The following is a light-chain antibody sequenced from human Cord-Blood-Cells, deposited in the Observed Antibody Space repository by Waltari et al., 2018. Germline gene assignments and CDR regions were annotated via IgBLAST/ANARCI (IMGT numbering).Light chain of an antibody. J-gene: IGLJ3*02. Sequence: QSALTQPASVSGSPGQSIPLSSTGPRSDVCGNTIFSCYKQPPGKAPKLMIHDVSNRPSRVSNPFSGSKSGNTASLTISGLQAEDEADYYCSSYTSSSTLDVFGGGTKLTVL. CDR2: DVS. CDR3: SSYTSSSTLDV. CDR1: RSDVCGNTI. V-gene: IGLV2-14*03.